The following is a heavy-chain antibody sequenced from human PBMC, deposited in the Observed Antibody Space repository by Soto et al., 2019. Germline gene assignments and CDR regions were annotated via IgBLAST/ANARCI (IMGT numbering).Heavy chain of an antibody. CDR1: GGSISSSSYY. Sequence: SETLSLTCTVSGGSISSSSYYWSWIRQPPGKGLQWIGYIYHTGNTYYNPSLESRVTISVDRSKNQFSLDLTSVTAADTAVYYCARFRGTAILDYWGQGTLVTVSS. V-gene: IGHV4-30-2*01. D-gene: IGHD2-21*02. CDR2: IYHTGNT. CDR3: ARFRGTAILDY. J-gene: IGHJ4*02.